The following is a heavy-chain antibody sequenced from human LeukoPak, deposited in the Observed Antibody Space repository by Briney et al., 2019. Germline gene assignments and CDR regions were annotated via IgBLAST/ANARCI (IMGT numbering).Heavy chain of an antibody. D-gene: IGHD6-13*01. CDR1: GGSISSSSYY. J-gene: IGHJ5*02. CDR3: ARTAAAGKNWFDP. CDR2: IYYSGST. Sequence: SETLSLTCTVSGGSISSSSYYWGWIRQPPGKGLEWIGSIYYSGSTYYNPSLKSRVTISVDTSKNQFSLKLSSVTAADTAVYYCARTAAAGKNWFDPWGQGTLVPVSS. V-gene: IGHV4-39*07.